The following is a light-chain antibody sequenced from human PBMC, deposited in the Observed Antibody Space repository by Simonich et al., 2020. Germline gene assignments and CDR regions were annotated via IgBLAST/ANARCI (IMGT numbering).Light chain of an antibody. CDR3: QTWGTGIHWV. CDR2: LNSDGSH. CDR1: SGHSSYA. V-gene: IGLV4-69*01. J-gene: IGLJ3*02. Sequence: QLVLTQSPSASASLGSSVKLTCTLNSGHSSYAIAWHQQQPEKGPRYLCKLNSDGSHSKGAGIPDRFSGPSAGAERYLTISSLQSEDEADYYCQTWGTGIHWVFGGGTKLTVL.